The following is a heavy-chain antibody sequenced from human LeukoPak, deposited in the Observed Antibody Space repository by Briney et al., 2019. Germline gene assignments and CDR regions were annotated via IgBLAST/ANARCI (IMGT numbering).Heavy chain of an antibody. D-gene: IGHD6-19*01. CDR2: IRYDGSNK. CDR3: AKGPRIAVAGPNYY. Sequence: RTGGSLRLSCVASGFTFSSYWLSWVRQAPGKGLEWVAFIRYDGSNKYYADSVKGRFTISRDNSKNTLYLQMNSLRAEDTAVYYCAKGPRIAVAGPNYYWGQGTLVTVSS. V-gene: IGHV3-30*02. CDR1: GFTFSSYW. J-gene: IGHJ4*02.